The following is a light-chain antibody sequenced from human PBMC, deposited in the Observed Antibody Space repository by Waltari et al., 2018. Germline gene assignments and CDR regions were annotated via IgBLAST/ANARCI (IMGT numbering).Light chain of an antibody. CDR3: QSSDSSTTYDI. Sequence: SYELTQPPPVAVSPGQTARITCSGDAFPKQYAYWYQQKSGQAPGLVLYKDSGRPSGIPGGFSGSSSGTTVTLTISGVQAEDEADYYCQSSDSSTTYDIFGGGTRLTVL. J-gene: IGLJ2*01. CDR1: AFPKQY. V-gene: IGLV3-25*03. CDR2: KDS.